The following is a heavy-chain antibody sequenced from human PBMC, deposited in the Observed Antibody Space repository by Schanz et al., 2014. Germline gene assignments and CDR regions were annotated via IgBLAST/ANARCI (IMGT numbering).Heavy chain of an antibody. J-gene: IGHJ5*02. V-gene: IGHV3-30*02. CDR1: GFTFTNLG. Sequence: QVQLVESGGGVVQPGGSLRLSCAASGFTFTNLGMHWVRRAPGKGLEWVAFIRYDGSNKYYADSVKGRFTISRDNSKNTVYLQMDSLRVEDTAVYYCAKTAGNNYGNWCDPWGQGTLVTVSS. CDR3: AKTAGNNYGNWCDP. CDR2: IRYDGSNK. D-gene: IGHD4-17*01.